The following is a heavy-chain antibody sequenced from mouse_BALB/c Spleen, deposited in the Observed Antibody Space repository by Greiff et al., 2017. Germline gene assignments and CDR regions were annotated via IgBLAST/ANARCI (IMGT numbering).Heavy chain of an antibody. CDR1: GFTFSSYA. CDR3: ARDKYGAMDY. Sequence: EVQRVESGGGLVKPGGSLKLSCAASGFTFSSYAMSWVRQTPEKRLEWVASISSGGSTYYPDSVKGRFTISRDNARNILYLQMSSLRSEDTAMYYCARDKYGAMDYWGQGTSVTVSS. V-gene: IGHV5-6-5*01. D-gene: IGHD2-14*01. J-gene: IGHJ4*01. CDR2: ISSGGST.